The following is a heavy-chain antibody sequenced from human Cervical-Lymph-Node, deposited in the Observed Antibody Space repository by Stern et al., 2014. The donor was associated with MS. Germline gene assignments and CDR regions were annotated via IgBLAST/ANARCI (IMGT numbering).Heavy chain of an antibody. CDR3: ARQEGSRHYGLDV. CDR1: GYSFPAYW. V-gene: IGHV5-51*01. Sequence: EVQLVESGAAVKKSGESLKISCKGSGYSFPAYWIAWGRQMPGKGLEWMGIIYPGDSHTRYSPSFQGQVTISADKSTRTAYLQWSSLKASDTAMYYCARQEGSRHYGLDVWGQGTTVTVSS. D-gene: IGHD6-6*01. CDR2: IYPGDSHT. J-gene: IGHJ6*02.